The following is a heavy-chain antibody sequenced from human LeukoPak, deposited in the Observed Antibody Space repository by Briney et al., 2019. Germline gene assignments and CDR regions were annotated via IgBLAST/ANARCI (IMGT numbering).Heavy chain of an antibody. V-gene: IGHV1-69*05. CDR3: ARVSDSSGYYSGDY. CDR1: GGTFSSYA. J-gene: IGHJ4*02. CDR2: IIPILGTA. D-gene: IGHD3-22*01. Sequence: ASVKVSCKASGGTFSSYAISWVRQAPGQGLEWMGGIIPILGTANYAQKFQGRVTITTDESTSTAYMELSSLGSEDTAVYYCARVSDSSGYYSGDYWGQGTLVTVSS.